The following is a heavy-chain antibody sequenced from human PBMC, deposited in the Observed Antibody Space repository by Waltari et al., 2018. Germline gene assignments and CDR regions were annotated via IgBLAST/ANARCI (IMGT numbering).Heavy chain of an antibody. Sequence: QVHLVQSGAEVQKPGASVKVSCKTDGYTFTTYGITCVRQAPGQGLEWMGWINSYTGNTNYAQSLQGRVTMTTDTSTSTAYMELRSLRSDDTAVYYCARLNIVATISPDFDYWGQGTLVTVSS. J-gene: IGHJ4*02. V-gene: IGHV1-18*01. CDR1: GYTFTTYG. D-gene: IGHD5-12*01. CDR3: ARLNIVATISPDFDY. CDR2: INSYTGNT.